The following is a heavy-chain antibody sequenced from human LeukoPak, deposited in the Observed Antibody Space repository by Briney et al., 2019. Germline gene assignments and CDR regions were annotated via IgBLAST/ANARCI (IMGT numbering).Heavy chain of an antibody. CDR3: ARLATNGGYGY. CDR1: GFTFSSYS. Sequence: PGGSLRLSCAASGFTFSSYSMNWARQPPGKGLEWVSSISSSSSYIYYAGSVKGRFTISRDNAKNSLYLQMNSLRTEDTAVYYCARLATNGGYGYWGQGTLVTVSS. CDR2: ISSSSSYI. J-gene: IGHJ4*02. V-gene: IGHV3-21*01. D-gene: IGHD5-12*01.